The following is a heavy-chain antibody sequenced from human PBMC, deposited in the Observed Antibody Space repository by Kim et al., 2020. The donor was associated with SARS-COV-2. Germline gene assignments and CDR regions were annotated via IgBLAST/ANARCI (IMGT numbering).Heavy chain of an antibody. CDR3: ARLSTMPYFYYYMDV. V-gene: IGHV4-39*01. CDR2: IYYSGNT. D-gene: IGHD2-2*01. Sequence: SETLSLTCTVSGGSISSSSYYWGWIRQPPGKGLEWIGSIYYSGNTYYNPSLKSRVTISVDTSKKQFSLKLSSVTAADTAMYYCARLSTMPYFYYYMDVWG. J-gene: IGHJ6*03. CDR1: GGSISSSSYY.